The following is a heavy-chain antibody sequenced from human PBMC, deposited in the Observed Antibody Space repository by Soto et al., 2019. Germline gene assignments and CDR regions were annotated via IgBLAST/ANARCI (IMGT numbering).Heavy chain of an antibody. CDR3: ARGFYSSSWYIYYYYGMDV. CDR1: GYSISRGFY. J-gene: IGHJ6*02. V-gene: IGHV4-34*01. CDR2: INHSGST. D-gene: IGHD6-13*01. Sequence: PSETLSLTCAVSGYSISRGFYRGWIRQPPGKGLEWIGEINHSGSTNYNPSLKSRVTISVDTSKNQFSLKLSSVTAADTAVYYCARGFYSSSWYIYYYYGMDVWGQGTTVT.